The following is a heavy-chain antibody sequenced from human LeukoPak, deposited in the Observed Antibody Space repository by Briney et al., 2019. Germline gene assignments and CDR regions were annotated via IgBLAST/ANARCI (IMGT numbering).Heavy chain of an antibody. CDR1: GYSISSGYY. CDR3: ARVRVRYYDY. CDR2: ICHSGST. D-gene: IGHD3-9*01. Sequence: SETLSLTCAVSGYSISSGYYWGWIRQPPGKGLEWIGSICHSGSTYYNPSLKSRVTISVDTSKNQFSLKLSSVTAADTAVYYCARVRVRYYDYWGQGTLVTVSS. V-gene: IGHV4-38-2*01. J-gene: IGHJ4*02.